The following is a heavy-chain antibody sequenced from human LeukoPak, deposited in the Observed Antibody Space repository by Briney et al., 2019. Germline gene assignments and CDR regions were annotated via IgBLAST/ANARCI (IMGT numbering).Heavy chain of an antibody. V-gene: IGHV3-23*01. CDR1: GFTFSSYA. CDR2: ISGSGGST. Sequence: PGGSLRLSCAASGFTFSSYAMSWVRQAPGKGLEWVSAISGSGGSTYYADSVKGWFTISRDNSKNTLYLQMNSLRAEDTAVYYCAKAADVLLWFGEPGGYYFDYWGQGTLVTVSS. CDR3: AKAADVLLWFGEPGGYYFDY. D-gene: IGHD3-10*01. J-gene: IGHJ4*02.